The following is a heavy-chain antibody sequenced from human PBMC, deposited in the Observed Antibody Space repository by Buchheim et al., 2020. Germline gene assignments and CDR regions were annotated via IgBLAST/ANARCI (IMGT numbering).Heavy chain of an antibody. V-gene: IGHV3-11*04. CDR2: IESSGDSI. D-gene: IGHD3-10*01. J-gene: IGHJ6*02. CDR1: GFTFRVYY. Sequence: QVQLVESGGGLVKPGGSLRLSCAASGFTFRVYYMSWIRQAPGKGLQWVSTIESSGDSIKYADSVKGRFTISRDNSKNTLYLQMNSLRAEDTAVYYCARYYGSNYYYYYGMDVWGQGTT. CDR3: ARYYGSNYYYYYGMDV.